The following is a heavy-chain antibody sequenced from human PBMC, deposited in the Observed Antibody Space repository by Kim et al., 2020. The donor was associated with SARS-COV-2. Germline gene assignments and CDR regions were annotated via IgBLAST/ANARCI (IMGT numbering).Heavy chain of an antibody. CDR2: ISYDGSNK. D-gene: IGHD3-16*02. V-gene: IGHV3-30*18. J-gene: IGHJ4*02. Sequence: GGSLRLSCAASGFTFSSYGMHWVRQAPGKGLEWVAVISYDGSNKYYADSVKGRFTISRDNSKNTLYLQMNSLRAEDTAVYYCAKGWGGMITFGGVIVIPPIDYWGQGPLVTVSS. CDR1: GFTFSSYG. CDR3: AKGWGGMITFGGVIVIPPIDY.